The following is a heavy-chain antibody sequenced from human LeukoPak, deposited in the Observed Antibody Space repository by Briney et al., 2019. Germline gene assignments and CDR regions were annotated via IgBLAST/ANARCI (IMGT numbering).Heavy chain of an antibody. CDR1: GFTFSNYA. CDR2: ISGSGGTA. V-gene: IGHV3-23*01. J-gene: IGHJ4*02. Sequence: GGSLRLSCAASGFTFSNYAMSWVRQAPGKGLEWVSAISGSGGTAYYADSVKGRFTISRDNSKNTLYLQMNSLRAEDTAAYYCAKKGYYDGSGYYMYYFDHWGQGTLVTVSS. CDR3: AKKGYYDGSGYYMYYFDH. D-gene: IGHD3-22*01.